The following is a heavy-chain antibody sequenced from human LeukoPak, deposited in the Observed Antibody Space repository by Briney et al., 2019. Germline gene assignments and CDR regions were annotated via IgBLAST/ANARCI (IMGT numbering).Heavy chain of an antibody. CDR1: GFPFSGYH. CDR3: ARDDMLERPSFDI. CDR2: IYFTGDII. Sequence: GGSLRPSCAASGFPFSGYHMSWIRQAPGKGLEWISYIYFTGDIIYYADSVKGRFTISRDNAKNPLYLQMNSLKVEDTAVYYCARDDMLERPSFDIWGQGTVVTVSS. J-gene: IGHJ3*02. V-gene: IGHV3-11*01. D-gene: IGHD1-1*01.